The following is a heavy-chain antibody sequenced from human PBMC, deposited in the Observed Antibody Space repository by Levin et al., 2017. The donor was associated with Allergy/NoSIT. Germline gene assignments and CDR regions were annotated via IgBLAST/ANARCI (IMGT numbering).Heavy chain of an antibody. Sequence: GGSLRLSCAASGFTFTSYAMSWVRQAPGKGLEGVSAISGGGIYTYYADSVKGRSTISRDNSKNPLYLQMYSLRAEDTALYYCAKEWATVGPGFFDLWGRGTLVTVSS. V-gene: IGHV3-23*01. D-gene: IGHD4-11*01. CDR1: GFTFTSYA. CDR3: AKEWATVGPGFFDL. CDR2: ISGGGIYT. J-gene: IGHJ2*01.